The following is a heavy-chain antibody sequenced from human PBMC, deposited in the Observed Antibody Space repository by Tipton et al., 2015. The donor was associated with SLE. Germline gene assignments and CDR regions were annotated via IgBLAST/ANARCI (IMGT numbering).Heavy chain of an antibody. CDR3: ARQRRTSGGVIVVLYFDY. D-gene: IGHD3-16*02. Sequence: SLRLSCAASGFAFSSYAIYWVRQAPGKGLEWVSSISSRGITISYANSVKGRFTVSRDNAKNSLYLQMNSLRAEDTAVYYCARQRRTSGGVIVVLYFDYWGQGTLLTVSS. J-gene: IGHJ4*02. CDR1: GFAFSSYA. CDR2: ISSRGITI. V-gene: IGHV3-48*03.